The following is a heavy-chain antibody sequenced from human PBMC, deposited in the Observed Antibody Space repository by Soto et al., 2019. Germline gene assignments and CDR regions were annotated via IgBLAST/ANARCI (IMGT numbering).Heavy chain of an antibody. Sequence: VQLLEAGGGLVQPGGSLRLSCAASGFTFSSFAMSWVRQAPGEGLEWVSAVSRSGDNTYYADSVKGRFAVSSDNAKNSLYLQMNSLRAEDTAVYYCAKDFGHYDILSGYPTFGYWGQGTLVTVSS. CDR1: GFTFSSFA. V-gene: IGHV3-23*01. CDR3: AKDFGHYDILSGYPTFGY. J-gene: IGHJ4*02. D-gene: IGHD3-9*01. CDR2: VSRSGDNT.